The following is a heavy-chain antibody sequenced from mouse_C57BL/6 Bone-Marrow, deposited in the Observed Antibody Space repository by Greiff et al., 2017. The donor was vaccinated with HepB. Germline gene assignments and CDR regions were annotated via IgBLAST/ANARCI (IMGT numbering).Heavy chain of an antibody. CDR3: ARYAYGSLDY. J-gene: IGHJ2*01. CDR1: GFTFTDYY. Sequence: EVMLVESGGGLVQPGGSLSLSCAASGFTFTDYYMSWVRQPPGKALEWLGFIRNKANGYTTEYSASVKGRFTISRDNSQSILYLQMNALRAEDSATYYCARYAYGSLDYWGQGTTLTVPS. CDR2: IRNKANGYTT. D-gene: IGHD1-1*01. V-gene: IGHV7-3*01.